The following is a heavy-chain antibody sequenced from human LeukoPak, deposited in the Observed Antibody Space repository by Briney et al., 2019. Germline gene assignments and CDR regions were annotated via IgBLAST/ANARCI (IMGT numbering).Heavy chain of an antibody. V-gene: IGHV3-23*01. CDR3: AKKRGSNYGDFDY. CDR1: GFTFSSYM. D-gene: IGHD5-18*01. CDR2: ISGSGDNT. J-gene: IGHJ4*02. Sequence: GGSLRLSCAASGFTFSSYMMNWVRQAPGKGLEWVSTISGSGDNTYYADSVKGRFTISRDNSKNTLYVQMNSLRAEDTAVYYCAKKRGSNYGDFDYWGQGTLVTVSS.